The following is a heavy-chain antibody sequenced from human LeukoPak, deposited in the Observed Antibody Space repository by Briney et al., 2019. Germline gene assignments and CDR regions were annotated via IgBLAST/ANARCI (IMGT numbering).Heavy chain of an antibody. J-gene: IGHJ4*02. CDR1: GFTFGSYA. V-gene: IGHV3-49*04. D-gene: IGHD6-19*01. Sequence: PGGSLRLSCAASGFTFGSYAMSWVRQAPGKGLEWVGFIRSKAYGGTTEYAASVKGRFTISRDDSKSIAYLQMNSLKTEDTAVYYCTRDSPRYSSGWFDYWGQGTLVTVSS. CDR3: TRDSPRYSSGWFDY. CDR2: IRSKAYGGTT.